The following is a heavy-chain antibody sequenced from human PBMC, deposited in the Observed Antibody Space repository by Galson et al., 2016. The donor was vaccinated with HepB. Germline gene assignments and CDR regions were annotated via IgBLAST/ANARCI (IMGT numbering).Heavy chain of an antibody. Sequence: SVKVSCKAFGYICSGYYIQWVRQAPGHGHEWMGMIYPMYGSTSHAQRFQGRVTMTRDTSTTIVYMELSGLRAEATAVYYCARDLYREVHHYYYGLGVRGHGTTVTVSS. CDR2: IYPMYGST. CDR3: ARDLYREVHHYYYGLGV. D-gene: IGHD3-16*01. CDR1: GYICSGYY. V-gene: IGHV1-46*01. J-gene: IGHJ6*02.